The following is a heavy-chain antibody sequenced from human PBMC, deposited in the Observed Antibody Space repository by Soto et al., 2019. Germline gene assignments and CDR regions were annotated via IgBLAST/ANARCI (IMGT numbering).Heavy chain of an antibody. Sequence: QGHLVQSGAEVKRPGASVRVSCESSGYMFTSYFIHWVRQAPGQGLEWVGVINPSDGTTTYAQKFQARITMTRDTSTTTVDMELSSLRSDDTAVYYCARDKDSSARPRAEFDYWGQGTLITVSS. D-gene: IGHD6-19*01. V-gene: IGHV1-46*01. CDR1: GYMFTSYF. CDR3: ARDKDSSARPRAEFDY. CDR2: INPSDGTT. J-gene: IGHJ4*02.